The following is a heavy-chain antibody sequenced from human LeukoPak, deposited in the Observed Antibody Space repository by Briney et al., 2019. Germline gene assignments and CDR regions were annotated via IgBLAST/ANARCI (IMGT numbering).Heavy chain of an antibody. D-gene: IGHD3-10*01. CDR2: ISGSGGST. CDR3: AKDANYGSGSYYDY. V-gene: IGHV3-23*01. Sequence: ETLSLTCAVYGGSFSGYYWSWVRQAPGKGLEWVSAISGSGGSTYYADSVKGRFTISRDNSKNTLYLQMNSLRAEDTAVYYCAKDANYGSGSYYDYWGQGTLVTVSS. CDR1: GGSFSGYY. J-gene: IGHJ4*02.